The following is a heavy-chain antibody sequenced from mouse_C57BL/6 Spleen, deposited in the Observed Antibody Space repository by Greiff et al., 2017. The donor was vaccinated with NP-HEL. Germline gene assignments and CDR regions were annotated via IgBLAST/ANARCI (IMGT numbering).Heavy chain of an antibody. J-gene: IGHJ2*01. CDR3: ARRTTVVAFDD. V-gene: IGHV1-64*01. CDR2: IHPNSGST. D-gene: IGHD1-1*01. CDR1: GYTFTSYW. Sequence: QVHVKQSGAELVKPGASVKLSCKASGYTFTSYWMHWVKQRPGQGLEWIGMIHPNSGSTNYNEKFKSKATLTVDKSSSTAYMQLSSLTSEDAAVYYCARRTTVVAFDDWGQGTTLTVSS.